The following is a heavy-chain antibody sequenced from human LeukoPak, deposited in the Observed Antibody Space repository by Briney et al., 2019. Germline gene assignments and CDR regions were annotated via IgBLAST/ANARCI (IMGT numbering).Heavy chain of an antibody. D-gene: IGHD3-10*01. CDR1: GFTFSSYS. J-gene: IGHJ4*02. Sequence: GGSLRLSCAASGFTFSSYSMNWVRQAPGKGLEWVSSISSSSSYIYYADSMKGRFTISRDNAKNSLYPQMNSLRAEDTAVYYCARASFGDYYGSGSYNYWGQGTLVTVSS. CDR2: ISSSSSYI. V-gene: IGHV3-21*01. CDR3: ARASFGDYYGSGSYNY.